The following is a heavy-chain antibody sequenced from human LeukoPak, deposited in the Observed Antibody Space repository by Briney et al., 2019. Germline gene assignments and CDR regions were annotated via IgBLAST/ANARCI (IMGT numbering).Heavy chain of an antibody. CDR1: GFTFSSYS. CDR2: ISSSSSTI. V-gene: IGHV3-48*04. J-gene: IGHJ4*02. D-gene: IGHD5-24*01. Sequence: GGSLRLSCAASGFTFSSYSMNWVRQAPGKGLEWVSYISSSSSTIYYADSVKGRFNISRDNAKNSLYLQMNSLRAEDTAVYYCAKEGVDGYNSLGFFDYWGQGTLVTVSS. CDR3: AKEGVDGYNSLGFFDY.